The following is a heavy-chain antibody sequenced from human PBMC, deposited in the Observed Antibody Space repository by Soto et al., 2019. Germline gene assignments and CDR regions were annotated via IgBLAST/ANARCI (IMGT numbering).Heavy chain of an antibody. J-gene: IGHJ6*02. CDR3: AKSPYSNYAYGMDV. CDR2: IKQDGSEK. D-gene: IGHD4-4*01. CDR1: GFTFSSYW. V-gene: IGHV3-7*03. Sequence: PGGSLRLSCAASGFTFSSYWMSWVRQAPGKGLEWVANIKQDGSEKYYADSVKGRFTISRDNAKNSLYLQMNSLRGEDTALYYCAKSPYSNYAYGMDVWGQGTTVTVSS.